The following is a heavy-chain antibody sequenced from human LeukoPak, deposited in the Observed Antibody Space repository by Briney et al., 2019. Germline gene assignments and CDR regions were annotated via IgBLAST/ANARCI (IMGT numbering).Heavy chain of an antibody. CDR3: TKELHVAVAVADYYYFYMEV. CDR2: INGGGNTT. CDR1: GFAFSSFA. J-gene: IGHJ6*03. Sequence: PGGSLRLSCAASGFAFSSFAMGWVRQSPGKGLEWLSTINGGGNTTFYADSVKGRFTISRDNSKNTLYLHMDGLRPDDTAIYYCTKELHVAVAVADYYYFYMEVWGRGTAVSVSS. D-gene: IGHD6-19*01. V-gene: IGHV3-23*01.